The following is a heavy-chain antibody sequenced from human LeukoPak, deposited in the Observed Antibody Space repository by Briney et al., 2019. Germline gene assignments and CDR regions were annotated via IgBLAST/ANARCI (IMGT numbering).Heavy chain of an antibody. CDR2: IIPILDIT. CDR1: GGTFSSYT. J-gene: IGHJ6*02. Sequence: GASVKVSCKASGGTFSSYTISWARQAPGQGLEWMGRIIPILDITNYAQKFQGRVTITADKSTSTAYMELSSLRSEDTAVYYCARDGVVVVSPTIYYYYYGMDVWGQGTTVTVSS. CDR3: ARDGVVVVSPTIYYYYYGMDV. D-gene: IGHD2-15*01. V-gene: IGHV1-69*04.